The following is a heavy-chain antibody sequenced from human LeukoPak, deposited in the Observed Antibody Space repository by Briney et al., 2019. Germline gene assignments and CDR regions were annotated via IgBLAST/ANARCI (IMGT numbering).Heavy chain of an antibody. Sequence: GESLKISCKGSGYSFTNYWIGWVRQMPGKGLEWVSVIYSGGSTYYADSVKGRFTISRDNSKNTLYLQMNSLRAEDTAVYYCARETPRRGETRDGYRWGQGTLVTVSS. CDR3: ARETPRRGETRDGYR. D-gene: IGHD5-24*01. J-gene: IGHJ4*02. V-gene: IGHV3-66*02. CDR2: IYSGGST. CDR1: GYSFTNYW.